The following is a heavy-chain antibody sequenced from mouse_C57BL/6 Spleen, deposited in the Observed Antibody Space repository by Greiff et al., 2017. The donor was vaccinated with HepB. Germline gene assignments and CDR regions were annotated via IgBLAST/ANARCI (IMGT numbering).Heavy chain of an antibody. V-gene: IGHV2-9-1*01. CDR1: GFSLTSYA. CDR3: ASLSNWDVAWFAY. Sequence: VKLMESGPGLVAPSQSLSITCTVSGFSLTSYAISWVRQPPGKGLEWLGVIWTGGGTNYNSALKSRLSISKDNSKSQVFLKMNSLQTDDTARYYCASLSNWDVAWFAYWGQGTLVTVSA. J-gene: IGHJ3*01. D-gene: IGHD4-1*01. CDR2: IWTGGGT.